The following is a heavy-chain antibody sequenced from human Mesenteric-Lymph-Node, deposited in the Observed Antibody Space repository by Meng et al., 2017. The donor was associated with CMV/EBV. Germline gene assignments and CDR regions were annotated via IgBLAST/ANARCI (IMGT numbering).Heavy chain of an antibody. V-gene: IGHV4-39*01. J-gene: IGHJ4*02. Sequence: QLQLQESGPGLVKPSETLSLTYTVPVGSISSSSYYWGWIRQPPGKGLEWIGYIYYSGSTYYYNPSLKTRVTISVDTSKNQFSLKLSSVTAADTAVYYCARHSTLLVTNFDDWGQGTLVTASS. CDR2: IYYSGSTY. CDR3: ARHSTLLVTNFDD. CDR1: VGSISSSSYY. D-gene: IGHD2/OR15-2a*01.